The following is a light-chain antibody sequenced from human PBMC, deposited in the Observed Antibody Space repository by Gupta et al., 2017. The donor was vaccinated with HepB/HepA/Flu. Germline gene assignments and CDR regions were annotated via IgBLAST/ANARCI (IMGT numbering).Light chain of an antibody. CDR1: GIASKS. V-gene: IGLV3-21*03. J-gene: IGLJ1*01. CDR2: DDS. Sequence: SYVLTQPPSLPLAPGKTARITCGGTGIASKSVHWYQQKSGQAPILVVYDDSPRPSGIPERFSGSNSEDTATLTISRVVAEDEADYYCQVWGSTTDHVFGTGTKVTVL. CDR3: QVWGSTTDHV.